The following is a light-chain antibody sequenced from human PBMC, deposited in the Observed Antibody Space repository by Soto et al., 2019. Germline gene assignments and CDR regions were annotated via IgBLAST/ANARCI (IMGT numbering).Light chain of an antibody. V-gene: IGLV2-8*01. CDR2: EVT. CDR3: SSYAGSPWL. CDR1: GSDIGAYNY. J-gene: IGLJ3*02. Sequence: QSVLTQPPSASGSPGQSVTISCTGTGSDIGAYNYVSWYQQYPGKAPKLMIYEVTKRPSGVPDRISGSKSGNTASLTISGIQTEDEADYYCSSYAGSPWLFGGGPQLTVL.